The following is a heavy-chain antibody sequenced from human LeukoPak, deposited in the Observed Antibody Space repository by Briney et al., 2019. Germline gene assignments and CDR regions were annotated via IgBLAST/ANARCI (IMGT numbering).Heavy chain of an antibody. CDR2: IKEDGSQK. J-gene: IGHJ4*02. V-gene: IGHV3-7*01. CDR1: LGSHW. Sequence: GGSLRLSCVGALGSHWLGWVRQAPGKGLGWVADIKEDGSQKYYKDSVKGRFNISRDNAKSSLFLQMNNLKVEDTAVYYCTRDQTWGQGTLVTVSS. CDR3: TRDQT.